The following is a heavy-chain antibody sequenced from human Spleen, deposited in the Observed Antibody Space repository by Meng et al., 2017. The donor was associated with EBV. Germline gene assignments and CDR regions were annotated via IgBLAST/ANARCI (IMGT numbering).Heavy chain of an antibody. Sequence: GQSQGSGPGLVKPSGTLSLSCFVSGGSFTFSHWWSWVRQSPGKGLEWIGEIYHSGATNYNPSFESRVSMSLDKSKNQFSLHLDSVTAADTALYFCARGDVGVFPPALGKFDLWGRGTLVTVSS. V-gene: IGHV4/OR15-8*02. CDR3: ARGDVGVFPPALGKFDL. J-gene: IGHJ2*01. CDR1: GGSFTFSHW. D-gene: IGHD1-26*01. CDR2: IYHSGAT.